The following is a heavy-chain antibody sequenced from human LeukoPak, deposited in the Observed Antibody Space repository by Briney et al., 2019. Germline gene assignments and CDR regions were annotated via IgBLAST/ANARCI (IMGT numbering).Heavy chain of an antibody. CDR1: GYTFTSYY. D-gene: IGHD6-19*01. J-gene: IGHJ4*02. CDR3: ARDREGIAVAGTGMDY. V-gene: IGHV1-46*01. CDR2: INPSGGST. Sequence: ASVTVSFKASGYTFTSYYMHWVRQAPGQGLEWMGIINPSGGSTSYAQKFQGRVTMTRDTSTSTVYMELSSLRSEDTAVYYCARDREGIAVAGTGMDYWGQGTLVTVSS.